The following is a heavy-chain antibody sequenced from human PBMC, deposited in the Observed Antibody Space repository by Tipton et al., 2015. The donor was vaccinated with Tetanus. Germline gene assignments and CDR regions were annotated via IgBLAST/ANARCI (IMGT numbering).Heavy chain of an antibody. V-gene: IGHV4-39*02. J-gene: IGHJ4*02. Sequence: TLSLTCTVSGGSISSNTYYWGWIRQPPGKGLEWIGSMYYSGSTYYNPSLNSRVTISVDTSKNQFSLKLNSVTAADTAVYFCGTDPQMAYWGQGTLVTVSS. CDR3: GTDPQMAY. CDR1: GGSISSNTYY. CDR2: MYYSGST. D-gene: IGHD5-24*01.